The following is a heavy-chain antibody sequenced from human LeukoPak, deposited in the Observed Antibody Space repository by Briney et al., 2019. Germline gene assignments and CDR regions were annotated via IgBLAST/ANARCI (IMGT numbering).Heavy chain of an antibody. J-gene: IGHJ4*02. Sequence: TLSLTCTVSGGSISSGSHYWSWIRQPAGKGLEWIGRIYTTGSTNYNPSLKSRVTISVDTSKNQFSLKLSSVTAADMAVYYCARSMVRGVTTTDYWGQGTLVSVSS. D-gene: IGHD3-10*01. CDR2: IYTTGST. CDR1: GGSISSGSHY. CDR3: ARSMVRGVTTTDY. V-gene: IGHV4-61*02.